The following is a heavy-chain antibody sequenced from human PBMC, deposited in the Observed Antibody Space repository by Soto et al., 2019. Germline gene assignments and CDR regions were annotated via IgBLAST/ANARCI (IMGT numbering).Heavy chain of an antibody. J-gene: IGHJ4*02. CDR2: IYHSGST. V-gene: IGHV4-30-2*01. CDR3: ARGDDSSGYYKGLDY. CDR1: GGSISSGGYS. D-gene: IGHD3-22*01. Sequence: PSETLSLTCAVSGGSISSGGYSWSWIRQPPGKGLEWIGYIYHSGSTYYNPSLKSRVTISVDRSKNQFSLKLSSVTAADTAVYSCARGDDSSGYYKGLDYWDQGTLVTVSS.